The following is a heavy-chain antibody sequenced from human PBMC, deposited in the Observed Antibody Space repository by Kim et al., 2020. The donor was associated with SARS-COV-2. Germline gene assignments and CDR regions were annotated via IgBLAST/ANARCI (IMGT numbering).Heavy chain of an antibody. J-gene: IGHJ4*02. CDR3: ARDRYSGSPDY. CDR2: P. Sequence: PTYAQGFTGRFVFSLDTSVSTAYLQISSLKAEDTAVYYCARDRYSGSPDYWGQGTLVTVSS. V-gene: IGHV7-4-1*02. D-gene: IGHD1-26*01.